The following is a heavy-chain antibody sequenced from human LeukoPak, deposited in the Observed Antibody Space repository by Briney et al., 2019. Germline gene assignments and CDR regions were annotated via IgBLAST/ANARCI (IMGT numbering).Heavy chain of an antibody. D-gene: IGHD3-10*01. CDR1: GFTFSSYS. CDR3: ARDVYYGSGSYYNPTHFDY. J-gene: IGHJ4*02. V-gene: IGHV3-48*01. CDR2: ISSSSSTI. Sequence: GGSLRLSCAASGFTFSSYSMNWVRQAPGKGLEWVSYISSSSSTIYYADSVKGRLTISRDNAKNSLYLQMNSLRAEDTAVYYCARDVYYGSGSYYNPTHFDYWGQGTLVTVSS.